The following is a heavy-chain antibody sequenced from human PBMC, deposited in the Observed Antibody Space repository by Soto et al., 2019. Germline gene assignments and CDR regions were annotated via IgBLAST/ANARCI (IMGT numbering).Heavy chain of an antibody. V-gene: IGHV3-48*04. J-gene: IGHJ5*02. CDR1: GFAFSSYT. CDR3: ARTHPYDSSGYPPGWFDP. D-gene: IGHD3-22*01. Sequence: GALRLSCAASGFAFSSYTMNWVRQAPGKGLEWVSYISSSGSTIYYADSVKGRFTISRDNAKNSLYLQMNSLRAEDTAVYYCARTHPYDSSGYPPGWFDPWGQGTLVTVSS. CDR2: ISSSGSTI.